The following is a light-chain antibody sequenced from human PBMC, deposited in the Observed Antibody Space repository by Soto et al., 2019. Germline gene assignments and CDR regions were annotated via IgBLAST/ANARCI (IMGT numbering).Light chain of an antibody. CDR2: DVS. CDR3: SSYTSSSTVV. J-gene: IGLJ2*01. CDR1: SRDVGGYNY. V-gene: IGLV2-14*01. Sequence: QSALTQPASVSGSPGQSSTISCTGTSRDVGGYNYVSWYQQHTGKAPKLMIYDVSNRPSGVSNRLSGSKSGNTASLTISGLQAEDEADYYCSSYTSSSTVVFGGGTKITVL.